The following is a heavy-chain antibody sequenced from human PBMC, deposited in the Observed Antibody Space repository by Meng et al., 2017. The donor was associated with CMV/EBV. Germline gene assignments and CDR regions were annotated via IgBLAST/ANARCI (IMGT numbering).Heavy chain of an antibody. Sequence: GESLKISCAASGFTFSSYSMNWVRQAPGKGLEWVSYISSSSTIYYADSVKGRFTISRDNAKNSLYLQMNSLRAEDTAVYYCARDLGPYNWNYVGVVQGAKDYWGQGTLVTVSS. CDR2: ISSSSTI. CDR3: ARDLGPYNWNYVGVVQGAKDY. D-gene: IGHD1-7*01. V-gene: IGHV3-48*04. J-gene: IGHJ4*02. CDR1: GFTFSSYS.